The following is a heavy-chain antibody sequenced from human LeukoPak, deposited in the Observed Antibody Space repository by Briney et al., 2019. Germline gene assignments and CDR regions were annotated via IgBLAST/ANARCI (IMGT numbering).Heavy chain of an antibody. V-gene: IGHV6-1*01. CDR1: GDIVSSNSAA. D-gene: IGHD3-3*01. CDR3: ARAWSGYYGWFDP. J-gene: IGHJ5*02. CDR2: TYYRSKWYN. Sequence: SQTLSLTCALSGDIVSSNSAAWHWIRQSPSRGLEWLGRTYYRSKWYNDYAVSVKSRITINPDTSKNQFSLQLNSVTPEDTAVYYCARAWSGYYGWFDPWGQGTLVTVSS.